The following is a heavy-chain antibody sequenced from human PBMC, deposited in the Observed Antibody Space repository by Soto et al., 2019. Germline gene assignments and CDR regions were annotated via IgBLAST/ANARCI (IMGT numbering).Heavy chain of an antibody. CDR3: ARDLEGYSYGYSDY. CDR1: GFTFSSYS. V-gene: IGHV3-21*01. J-gene: IGHJ4*02. D-gene: IGHD5-18*01. CDR2: ISSSSSYI. Sequence: EVQLVESGGGLVKPGGSLRLSCAASGFTFSSYSMNWVRQAPGKGLEWVSSISSSSSYIYYADSVKGRFTISRDNAKNSLYLQMNSLRAEDTAVYYCARDLEGYSYGYSDYWGQGTLVTVSS.